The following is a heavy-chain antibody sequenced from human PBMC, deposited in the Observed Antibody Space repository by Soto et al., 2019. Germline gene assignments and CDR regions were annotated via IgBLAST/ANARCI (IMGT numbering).Heavy chain of an antibody. D-gene: IGHD5-12*01. CDR1: GGSISSGGYS. CDR3: ARTRIVATEGRWFEP. Sequence: SETLSLTCAVSGGSISSGGYSWSWIRQPPGKGLEWIGYIYHSGSTYYNPSLKSRVTISVDRSKNQFSLKLSSVTAADTAVYYCARTRIVATEGRWFEPWGQGTLVTVSS. CDR2: IYHSGST. V-gene: IGHV4-30-2*01. J-gene: IGHJ5*02.